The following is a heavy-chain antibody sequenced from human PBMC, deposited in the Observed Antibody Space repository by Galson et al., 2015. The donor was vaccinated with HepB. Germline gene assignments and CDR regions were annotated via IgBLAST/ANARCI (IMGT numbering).Heavy chain of an antibody. CDR1: GFTFSSDA. CDR2: ISYDGSDK. V-gene: IGHV3-30-3*01. Sequence: SLRLSCAASGFTFSSDAMHWVRQAPGKGLEWVAVISYDGSDKYYAASVKGRFTISRDNSKSTLYLQMNSLRADDTAVYYCARGDCGSTRCETEIDYWGQGTLVTVSS. D-gene: IGHD2-2*01. J-gene: IGHJ4*02. CDR3: ARGDCGSTRCETEIDY.